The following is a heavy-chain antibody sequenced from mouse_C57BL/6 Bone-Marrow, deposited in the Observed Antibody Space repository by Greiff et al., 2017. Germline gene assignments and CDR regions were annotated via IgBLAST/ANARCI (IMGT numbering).Heavy chain of an antibody. J-gene: IGHJ3*01. CDR3: ARSYGSSYDAY. V-gene: IGHV7-3*01. Sequence: EVKLVESGGGLVQPGGSLSLSCAASGFTFTDYYMSWVRQPPGKALEWLGFIRYKANGYTTEYSASVKGRFTISRDNSQSILYLQMNALRAEDSATYYCARSYGSSYDAYWGQGTLVTVSA. D-gene: IGHD1-1*01. CDR1: GFTFTDYY. CDR2: IRYKANGYTT.